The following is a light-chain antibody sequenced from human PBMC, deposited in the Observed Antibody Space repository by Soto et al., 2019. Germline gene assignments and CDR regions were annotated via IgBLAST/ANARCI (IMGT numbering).Light chain of an antibody. Sequence: DIQMTHSPSSLSASVGDRVTITCRASHPININLVWFQQKPGKAPKSLIYAATNLQSGVPSRFSGSGCGTDFSLTISSLQPDDVATYYCQHYQRYPPSFGGGTKLEIK. V-gene: IGKV1-16*01. CDR3: QHYQRYPPS. CDR2: AAT. CDR1: HPININ. J-gene: IGKJ4*01.